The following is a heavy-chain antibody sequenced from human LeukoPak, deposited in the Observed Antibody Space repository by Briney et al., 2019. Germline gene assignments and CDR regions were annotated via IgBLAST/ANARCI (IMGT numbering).Heavy chain of an antibody. CDR3: ARETAAAGTSAFDI. CDR1: GYTFTSYD. V-gene: IGHV1-8*01. D-gene: IGHD6-13*01. Sequence: GASVKVSCKASGYTFTSYDINWVRQATGQGLEWMGWMNPNSGNTGYAQKFQGRVTMTRNTSISTAYMELSSLRSDDTAVYYCARETAAAGTSAFDIWGQGTMVTVSS. J-gene: IGHJ3*02. CDR2: MNPNSGNT.